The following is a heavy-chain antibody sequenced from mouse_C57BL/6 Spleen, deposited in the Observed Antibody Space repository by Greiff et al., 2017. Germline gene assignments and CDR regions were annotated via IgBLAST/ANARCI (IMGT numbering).Heavy chain of an antibody. V-gene: IGHV5-17*01. Sequence: EVKVVESGGGLVKPGGSLKLSCAASGFTFSDYGMHWVRQAPEKGLEWVAYISSGSSTIYYADTVKGRFTISRDNAKNTLFLQMTSRRSDDTAMYYCARRGDYDYDGGWFAYWGQGTLVTVSA. D-gene: IGHD2-4*01. CDR3: ARRGDYDYDGGWFAY. CDR1: GFTFSDYG. J-gene: IGHJ3*01. CDR2: ISSGSSTI.